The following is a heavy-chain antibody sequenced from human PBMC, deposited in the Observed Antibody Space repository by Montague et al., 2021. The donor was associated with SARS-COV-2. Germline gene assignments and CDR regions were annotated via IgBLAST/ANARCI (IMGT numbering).Heavy chain of an antibody. Sequence: SETLSLTCTVSGGSISPYYWSWIRQSPAEGLECIGYTSYSGSTDYNHSLKSRVTISIDTSKNQFSLKLSSVTAADTAVYYCARWGEYYDSPYYYYAMDVWGQGTTVTVSS. CDR3: ARWGEYYDSPYYYYAMDV. V-gene: IGHV4-59*12. D-gene: IGHD3-3*01. J-gene: IGHJ6*02. CDR1: GGSISPYY. CDR2: TSYSGST.